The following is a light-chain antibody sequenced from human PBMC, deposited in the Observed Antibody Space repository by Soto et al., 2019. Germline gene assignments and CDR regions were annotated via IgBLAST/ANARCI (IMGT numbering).Light chain of an antibody. V-gene: IGKV3-20*01. Sequence: ETVLTQSPGTLSLSPGERATLSCRASQSVSSNYLAWYQKKPGQAPRLLMYGASTRATGIPDRFSCSGSGTDFNLTISRLEPEDFAVYYCQQFGRSHAPWTFGQGTKVEIK. CDR1: QSVSSNY. CDR3: QQFGRSHAPWT. CDR2: GAS. J-gene: IGKJ1*01.